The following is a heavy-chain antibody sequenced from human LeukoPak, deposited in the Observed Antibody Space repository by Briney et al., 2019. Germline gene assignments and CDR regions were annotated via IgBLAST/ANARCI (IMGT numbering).Heavy chain of an antibody. D-gene: IGHD3-10*01. CDR2: ISTSGDSI. CDR1: GFTFSSYE. J-gene: IGHJ3*02. Sequence: PGGSLRLSCAASGFTFSSYEMNWVRQAPGKGLEWVSYISTSGDSISYADSVEGRFTISRDNAENSLYLQMNSLRAEDTAVYYCARLLWFGELSSDAFDIWGQGTMVTVSS. CDR3: ARLLWFGELSSDAFDI. V-gene: IGHV3-48*03.